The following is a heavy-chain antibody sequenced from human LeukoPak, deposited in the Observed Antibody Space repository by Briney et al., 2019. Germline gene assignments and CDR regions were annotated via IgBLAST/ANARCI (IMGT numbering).Heavy chain of an antibody. CDR3: ARKTYYYDSSGYYYGAFDI. Sequence: GSLRLSCAASGFTFSSYAMSWVRQAPGKGLEWVSGITDSGGSTYNAGSVKGRFTISRDNSKNTLYLQMNSLRAEDTAVYYCARKTYYYDSSGYYYGAFDIWGQGTMVTVSS. V-gene: IGHV3-23*01. CDR1: GFTFSSYA. J-gene: IGHJ3*02. D-gene: IGHD3-22*01. CDR2: ITDSGGST.